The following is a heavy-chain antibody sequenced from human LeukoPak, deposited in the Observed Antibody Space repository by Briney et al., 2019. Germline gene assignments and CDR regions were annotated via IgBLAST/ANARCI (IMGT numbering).Heavy chain of an antibody. CDR1: GFTFSTYG. D-gene: IGHD3-10*01. J-gene: IGHJ3*02. Sequence: GGSLRLSCAASGFTFSTYGMHWVRQAPGKGLEWVAVVWSDGSNKYYADSVKGRFTISRDNSKNTLYLQMNSLRAEDTAIYYCARDRWFGDEDSFDIWGQGTMVTVSS. CDR3: ARDRWFGDEDSFDI. V-gene: IGHV3-33*01. CDR2: VWSDGSNK.